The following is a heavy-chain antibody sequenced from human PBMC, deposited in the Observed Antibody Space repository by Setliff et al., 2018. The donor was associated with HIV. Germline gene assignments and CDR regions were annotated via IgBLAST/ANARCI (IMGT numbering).Heavy chain of an antibody. V-gene: IGHV4-34*01. CDR1: GGSFSGYY. CDR3: ARTRSDFWSGYSPYYYYYMDV. D-gene: IGHD3-3*01. J-gene: IGHJ6*03. CDR2: INHSGST. Sequence: SETLSLTCDVYGGSFSGYYWSWIRQPPGKGLEWIGEINHSGSTNYNPSLKSRVTISVDTSKNQFYLKLSSVTAADTAVYYCARTRSDFWSGYSPYYYYYMDVWGKGTTVTVSS.